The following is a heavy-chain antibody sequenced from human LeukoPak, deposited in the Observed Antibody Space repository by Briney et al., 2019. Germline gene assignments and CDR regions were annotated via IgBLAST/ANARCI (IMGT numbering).Heavy chain of an antibody. Sequence: PSETLSLTCTVSGGSISTYYWSWIRQPPGKGLEWIGYIYYSGSTNYNPSLKSRVTISVDTSKNQFSLKLSSVTAADMAVYYCGGSGWYGNWFDPWGQGTLVTVSS. CDR2: IYYSGST. V-gene: IGHV4-59*01. J-gene: IGHJ5*02. D-gene: IGHD6-19*01. CDR1: GGSISTYY. CDR3: GGSGWYGNWFDP.